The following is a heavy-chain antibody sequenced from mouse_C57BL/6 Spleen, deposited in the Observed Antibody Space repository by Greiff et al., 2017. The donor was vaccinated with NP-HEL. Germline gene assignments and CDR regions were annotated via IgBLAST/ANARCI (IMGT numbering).Heavy chain of an antibody. CDR1: GYTFTSYG. Sequence: QVQLQQSGAELTRPGASVKLSCKASGYTFTSYGISWVKQRTGQGLEWIGEIYPRSGNTYYNEKFKGKATLTADKSSSTAYMELRSLTSEDAAVYFCARSSYDGPAWFAYWGQGTLVTVSA. CDR3: ARSSYDGPAWFAY. D-gene: IGHD2-3*01. CDR2: IYPRSGNT. J-gene: IGHJ3*01. V-gene: IGHV1-81*01.